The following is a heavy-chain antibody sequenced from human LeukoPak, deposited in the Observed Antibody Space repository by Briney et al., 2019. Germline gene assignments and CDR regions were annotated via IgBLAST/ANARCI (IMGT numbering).Heavy chain of an antibody. CDR1: GGTFSSYA. CDR3: ARDVTVAGTFTRQNYYYYYMDV. J-gene: IGHJ6*03. Sequence: SVKVSCKASGGTFSSYAISWVRQAPGHGLEWMGRIIPIFGTANYAQKFQGRVTITTDESTSTAYMELSSLRSEDTAVYYCARDVTVAGTFTRQNYYYYYMDVWGKGTTVTVSS. CDR2: IIPIFGTA. V-gene: IGHV1-69*05. D-gene: IGHD6-19*01.